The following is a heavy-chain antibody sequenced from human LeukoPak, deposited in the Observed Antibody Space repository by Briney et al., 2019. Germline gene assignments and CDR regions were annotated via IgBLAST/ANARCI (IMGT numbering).Heavy chain of an antibody. J-gene: IGHJ4*02. CDR3: ARDGGYNWNYDN. D-gene: IGHD1-7*01. CDR1: GYSINSGYY. CDR2: VYHSGRT. Sequence: SETLSLTCTVSGYSINSGYYWGWIRQPPGKGLEWTGSVYHSGRTYYNPSLKSRVTISVDTSKNQFSLKLSSVTAADTAVYYCARDGGYNWNYDNWGQGTLVTVSS. V-gene: IGHV4-38-2*02.